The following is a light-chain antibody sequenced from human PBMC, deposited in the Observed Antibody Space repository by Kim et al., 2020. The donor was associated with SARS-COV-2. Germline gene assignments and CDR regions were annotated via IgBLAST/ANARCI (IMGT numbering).Light chain of an antibody. CDR1: QSIGNN. Sequence: EIVMTQSPATLSVSLGERATLSCRASQSIGNNLAWYQQKPGQAPRLLIHGASTRATGIPARFSGSGSGTEFTLTISSLHSEDFAVYFCLQYNDWPPWTFGQGTKVDIK. CDR3: LQYNDWPPWT. J-gene: IGKJ1*01. CDR2: GAS. V-gene: IGKV3-15*01.